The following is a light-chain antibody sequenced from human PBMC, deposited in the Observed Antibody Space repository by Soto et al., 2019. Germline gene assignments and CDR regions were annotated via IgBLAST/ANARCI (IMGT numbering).Light chain of an antibody. V-gene: IGLV1-40*01. J-gene: IGLJ2*01. CDR1: SSNIGAGYD. Sequence: QSALTQPPSVSGAPGQRVTISCTGSSSNIGAGYDIHWYQQLPGTAPKLLIYANTNRPSGVPDRFSASKSGTSASLAVTGLRAEDEADYYCQSYDITLSGFVIFGGGTKVTVL. CDR3: QSYDITLSGFVI. CDR2: ANT.